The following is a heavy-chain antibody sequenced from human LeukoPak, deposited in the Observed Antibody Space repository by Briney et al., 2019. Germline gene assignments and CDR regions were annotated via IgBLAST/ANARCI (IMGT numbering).Heavy chain of an antibody. V-gene: IGHV4-59*01. J-gene: IGHJ4*02. Sequence: SETLSLTCTVSGGSISSYYWSWIRQPPGEGLGWSGYIYYSGSTNYNPSLKSRVTISVDTSKNQFSLKLSSVTAADTAVYYCARVRRLSAVAVAGPLDYWGQGTLVTVSS. CDR3: ARVRRLSAVAVAGPLDY. CDR1: GGSISSYY. CDR2: IYYSGST. D-gene: IGHD6-19*01.